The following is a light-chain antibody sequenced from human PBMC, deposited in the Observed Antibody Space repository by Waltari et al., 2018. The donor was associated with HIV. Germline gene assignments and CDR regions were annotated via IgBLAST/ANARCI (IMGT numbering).Light chain of an antibody. Sequence: DIQMTPSPSSLSASVGDRVTITCRASQSISQYLNWYQQKPGQAPKLLIYAASTLHSGVPSRFSGSGAGTDFTLTINSVQPEDFATYYCQQTYNIPFTFGPGT. CDR1: QSISQY. CDR3: QQTYNIPFT. V-gene: IGKV1-39*01. J-gene: IGKJ3*01. CDR2: AAS.